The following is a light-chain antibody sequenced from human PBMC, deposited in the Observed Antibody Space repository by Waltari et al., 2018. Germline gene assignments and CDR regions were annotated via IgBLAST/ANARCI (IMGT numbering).Light chain of an antibody. CDR1: QGISNF. V-gene: IGKV1-9*01. J-gene: IGKJ1*01. CDR2: AAS. CDR3: QQLDTYPRT. Sequence: IQLTQSPSTLSASVGDRVTITCRASQGISNFLALYQQKPGKAPEVLIFAASTLRTGVPSRLSGRGTGTDFTLTISSLQPEDFATYFCQQLDTYPRTFGQGTKVEIK.